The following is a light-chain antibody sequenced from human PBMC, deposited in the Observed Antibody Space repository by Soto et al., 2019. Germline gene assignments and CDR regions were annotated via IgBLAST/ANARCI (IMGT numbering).Light chain of an antibody. Sequence: ETVMTQSPATLSVSPGERATLSCRASQSVSSNLAWYQQKPGQAPRLLMYGASTRATGIPARFSGSGSGTEFTLTISSLQSEDFAVYYCQQYHNWPPITFGQGTRLEI. CDR1: QSVSSN. J-gene: IGKJ5*01. CDR3: QQYHNWPPIT. CDR2: GAS. V-gene: IGKV3-15*01.